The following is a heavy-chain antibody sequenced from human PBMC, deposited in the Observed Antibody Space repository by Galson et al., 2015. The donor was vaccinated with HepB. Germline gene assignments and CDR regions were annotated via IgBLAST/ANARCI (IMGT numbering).Heavy chain of an antibody. D-gene: IGHD1-20*01. CDR3: ARDLRHCSADNCN. J-gene: IGHJ4*02. CDR1: GFTISSCW. Sequence: SLRLSCAASGFTISSCWMHWVCQAPGKGLVWVSHITSDGDGSNIRYADSVKGRFTISRDNAKNTLYLEINSLRVEDTAVYYCARDLRHCSADNCNWGQGTLVTVSS. CDR2: ITSDGDGSNI. V-gene: IGHV3-74*01.